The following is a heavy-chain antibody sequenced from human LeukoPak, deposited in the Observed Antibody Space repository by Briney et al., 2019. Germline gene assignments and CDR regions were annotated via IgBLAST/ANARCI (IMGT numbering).Heavy chain of an antibody. CDR2: IKQDGSEK. V-gene: IGHV3-7*05. Sequence: GGPLRLSCAASGFTFSSYWMSWVRQAPGKGLEWVANIKQDGSEKFYVDSVKGRFTISRDNAKNSLYLQMNSLRAEDTAVYYCAPNRGSGGYYYYGMDVWGQGTTVTVSS. D-gene: IGHD1-14*01. CDR1: GFTFSSYW. J-gene: IGHJ6*02. CDR3: APNRGSGGYYYYGMDV.